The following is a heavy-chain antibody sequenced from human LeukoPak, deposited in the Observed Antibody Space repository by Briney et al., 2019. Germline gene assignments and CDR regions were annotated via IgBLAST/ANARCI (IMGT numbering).Heavy chain of an antibody. V-gene: IGHV4-34*01. CDR2: INHSGST. Sequence: PETLSLTCAVYGGSFSGYYWSWIRQPPGKGLEWIGEINHSGSTNYNPSLKSRVTVSVDTSKNQFSLKLSSVTAADTAVYYCARSLDYGDYGDYWGQGTLVTVSS. CDR3: ARSLDYGDYGDY. CDR1: GGSFSGYY. J-gene: IGHJ4*02. D-gene: IGHD4-17*01.